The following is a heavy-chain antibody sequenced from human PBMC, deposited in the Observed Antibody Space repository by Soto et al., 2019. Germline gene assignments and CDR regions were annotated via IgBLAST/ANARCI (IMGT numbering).Heavy chain of an antibody. Sequence: GESLKISCKGSGYSFTSYWIGWVRQMPGKGLEWMGIIYPGDSDTRYSPSFQGQVTISADKSISTAYLQWSSLKASDTAMYYCARHEVRWGSSWYSENYYYMDVWGKGTTVTVSS. CDR1: GYSFTSYW. CDR2: IYPGDSDT. J-gene: IGHJ6*03. CDR3: ARHEVRWGSSWYSENYYYMDV. V-gene: IGHV5-51*01. D-gene: IGHD6-13*01.